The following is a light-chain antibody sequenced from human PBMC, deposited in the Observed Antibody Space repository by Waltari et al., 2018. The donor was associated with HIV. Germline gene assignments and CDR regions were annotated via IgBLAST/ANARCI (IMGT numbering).Light chain of an antibody. CDR2: KSD. Sequence: QSVLTQPPSASGTPGQRVTISCSGGRSNIGDHTVNWYQHLPGTAPKLAIYKSDQAPSVVPDRFAGSKSDISASLAISGLQSEDEADYYCATWDDSLNGRVFGGGTKRTVL. J-gene: IGLJ3*02. V-gene: IGLV1-44*01. CDR3: ATWDDSLNGRV. CDR1: RSNIGDHT.